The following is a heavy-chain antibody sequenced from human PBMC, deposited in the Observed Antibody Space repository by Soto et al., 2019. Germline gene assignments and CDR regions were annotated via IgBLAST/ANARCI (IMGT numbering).Heavy chain of an antibody. Sequence: SETLSLTCTVSGGSVSSGSYYWSWIRQPPGKGLEWIGCFYYSGGTNYNPSLKTRVTISIDTSKNQFSLKLSSVTAADTAVYYCVRDPELRGYFDYWGQGTLVTVSS. CDR1: GGSVSSGSYY. V-gene: IGHV4-61*01. J-gene: IGHJ4*02. D-gene: IGHD1-26*01. CDR3: VRDPELRGYFDY. CDR2: FYYSGGT.